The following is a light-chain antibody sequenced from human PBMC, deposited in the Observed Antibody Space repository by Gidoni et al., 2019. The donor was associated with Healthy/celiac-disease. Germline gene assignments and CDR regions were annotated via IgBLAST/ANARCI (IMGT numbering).Light chain of an antibody. Sequence: SYELTQPPSVSVSPGQTARITCSGDALPKQYAYWYQQKPGQAPVLVIYKDSERPPGIPERFSGSSSGTTVTLTISGVQAEDEADYYCQSADSSGTYAFGGGTKLTVL. J-gene: IGLJ2*01. CDR3: QSADSSGTYA. CDR2: KDS. CDR1: ALPKQY. V-gene: IGLV3-25*02.